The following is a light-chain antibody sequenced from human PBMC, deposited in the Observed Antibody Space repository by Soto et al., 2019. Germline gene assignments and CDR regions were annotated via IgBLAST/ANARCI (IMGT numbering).Light chain of an antibody. CDR1: QSVSGY. J-gene: IGKJ1*01. V-gene: IGKV3-11*01. CDR3: QQFVNSRT. Sequence: IVLTQSRAAVSLSPEEIDTLSCRASQSVSGYLAWYQQKPGQAPRLLIYHTSNRATGIPARFSGSGSGTDFTLTISRLEPEDFAVYYCQQFVNSRTFGQGTKVDIK. CDR2: HTS.